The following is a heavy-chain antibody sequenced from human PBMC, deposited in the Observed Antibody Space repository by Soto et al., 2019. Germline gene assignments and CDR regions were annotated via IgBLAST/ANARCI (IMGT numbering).Heavy chain of an antibody. D-gene: IGHD3-22*01. V-gene: IGHV3-30*18. CDR3: AKDPHSSGYYDYFDY. CDR1: GFTFSSYG. Sequence: GGSLRLSCAASGFTFSSYGMHWVRQAPGKGLEWVAVISYDGSNKYYADSVKGRFTISRDNSKNTLYLQMNSLRAEDTAVYYCAKDPHSSGYYDYFDYWGQGTLVTVSS. J-gene: IGHJ4*02. CDR2: ISYDGSNK.